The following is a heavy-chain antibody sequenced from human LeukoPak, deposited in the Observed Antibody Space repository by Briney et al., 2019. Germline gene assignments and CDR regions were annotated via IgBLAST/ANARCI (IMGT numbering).Heavy chain of an antibody. J-gene: IGHJ3*02. Sequence: ASVKVSCLASAYTFTSYYMHWVRQAPGQVLEWMGWINPNSAGTNHAQIFQGTVSMTRDTSISTAYMELSRLRSDDTAVYYCARGWRFGELWWAFDIWGQGTMVTVSS. CDR1: AYTFTSYY. CDR2: INPNSAGT. D-gene: IGHD3-10*01. CDR3: ARGWRFGELWWAFDI. V-gene: IGHV1-2*02.